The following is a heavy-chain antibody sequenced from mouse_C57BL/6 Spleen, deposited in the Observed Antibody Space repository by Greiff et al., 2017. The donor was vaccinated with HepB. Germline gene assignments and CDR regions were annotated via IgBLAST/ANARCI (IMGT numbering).Heavy chain of an antibody. CDR1: GYSFTDYN. D-gene: IGHD2-3*01. Sequence: VHVKQSGPELVKPGASVKISCKASGYSFTDYNMNWVKQSNGKSLEWIGVINPNYGTTSYNQKFKGKATLTVDQSSSTAYMQLNSLTSEDSAVYYCARNDDGYYDAMDYWGQGTSVTVSS. CDR3: ARNDDGYYDAMDY. J-gene: IGHJ4*01. CDR2: INPNYGTT. V-gene: IGHV1-39*01.